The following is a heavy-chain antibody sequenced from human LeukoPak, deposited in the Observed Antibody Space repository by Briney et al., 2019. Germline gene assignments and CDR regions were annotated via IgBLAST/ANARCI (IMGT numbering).Heavy chain of an antibody. Sequence: PSETLSLTCSVSAGSISSGSYYWSWIRQPAGKGLEWIGRFYTTGTTDYNPSLKSRVTISVDTSKNQFSLRLSSVTAADTAVYYCAREGKPEYSSSSYAFDIWGQGTMVTVSS. D-gene: IGHD6-6*01. CDR3: AREGKPEYSSSSYAFDI. CDR1: AGSISSGSYY. J-gene: IGHJ3*02. V-gene: IGHV4-61*02. CDR2: FYTTGTT.